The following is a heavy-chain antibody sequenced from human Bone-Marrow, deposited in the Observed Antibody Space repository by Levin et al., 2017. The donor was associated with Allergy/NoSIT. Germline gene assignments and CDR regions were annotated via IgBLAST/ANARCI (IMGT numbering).Heavy chain of an antibody. CDR1: GASIRSYY. J-gene: IGHJ5*02. Sequence: PSQTLSLTCTVSGASIRSYYWTWIRQPPGKGLEWIGYIYHSGSSNYNPSLKSRVTISLDPSKNQFSLKLSSVTAADTAVYYCARGTYYYYDSSGYLFWFDPWGQGTLVTVSS. CDR2: IYHSGSS. CDR3: ARGTYYYYDSSGYLFWFDP. D-gene: IGHD3-22*01. V-gene: IGHV4-59*01.